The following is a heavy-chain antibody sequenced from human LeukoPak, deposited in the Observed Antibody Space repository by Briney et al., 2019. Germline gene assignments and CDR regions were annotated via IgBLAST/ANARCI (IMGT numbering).Heavy chain of an antibody. D-gene: IGHD3-10*01. V-gene: IGHV4-4*08. CDR3: ARDDLWFGGILAFDI. CDR1: GGSISAYY. CDR2: IFNSGST. J-gene: IGHJ3*02. Sequence: SETLSLTCSVSGGSISAYYWSWIRQPPGKGLEWFGYIFNSGSTNYNPSLKSRVTISGDTSKNQFSLKLSSVTAADTAVYYCARDDLWFGGILAFDIWGQGTMVTVSS.